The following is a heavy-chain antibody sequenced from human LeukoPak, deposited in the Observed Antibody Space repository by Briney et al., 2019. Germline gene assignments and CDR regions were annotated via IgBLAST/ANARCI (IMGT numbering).Heavy chain of an antibody. V-gene: IGHV1-69*06. D-gene: IGHD2-2*01. J-gene: IGHJ2*01. CDR1: GGTFSSYA. CDR3: AREEEGVRCSSTGCSSHYWYFDV. CDR2: IIPIFGTA. Sequence: GASVKVSCKASGGTFSSYAISWVRQAPGQGLEWMGGIIPIFGTANYAQKFQGRVTITADKSTSTAYMELSRLRSDDTAVYYCAREEEGVRCSSTGCSSHYWYFDVWGRGTLVTVSS.